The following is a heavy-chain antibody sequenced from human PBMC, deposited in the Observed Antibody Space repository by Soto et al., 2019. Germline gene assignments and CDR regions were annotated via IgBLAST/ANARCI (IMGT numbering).Heavy chain of an antibody. Sequence: ASVKVSCKASRGTFSSYTISWVRQAPGQGLEWMGRIIPILGIANYAQKFQGRVTITADKSTSTAYMELSSLRSEDTAVYYCARVVNRYCSGGSCYADYWGQGTLVPVSS. CDR2: IIPILGIA. D-gene: IGHD2-15*01. CDR3: ARVVNRYCSGGSCYADY. J-gene: IGHJ4*02. V-gene: IGHV1-69*02. CDR1: RGTFSSYT.